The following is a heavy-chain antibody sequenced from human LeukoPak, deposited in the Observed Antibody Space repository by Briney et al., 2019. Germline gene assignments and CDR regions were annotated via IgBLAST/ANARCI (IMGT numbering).Heavy chain of an antibody. Sequence: GASVKVSCKASGYTFTSYDINWVRQATGQGLEWMGWMNPNSGNTGYAQKFQGRVTMTRDTSISTAYMELSRLRSDDTAVYYCASGVKPVGYFDWLTHPPKYYYGMDVWGQGTTVTVSS. D-gene: IGHD3-9*01. J-gene: IGHJ6*02. V-gene: IGHV1-8*01. CDR1: GYTFTSYD. CDR3: ASGVKPVGYFDWLTHPPKYYYGMDV. CDR2: MNPNSGNT.